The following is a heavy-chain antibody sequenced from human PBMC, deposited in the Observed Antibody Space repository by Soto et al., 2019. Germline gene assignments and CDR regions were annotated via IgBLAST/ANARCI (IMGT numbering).Heavy chain of an antibody. CDR1: GFTFSSYS. V-gene: IGHV3-21*01. J-gene: IGHJ3*02. D-gene: IGHD6-13*01. Sequence: GGPLRLCCAASGFTFSSYSMNWVRQAPGKGLEWVSSISSSSSYIYYADSVKGRFTISRDNAKNSLYLQMNSLRAEDTAVYYCARSPYSSSWYGNDAFDIWGQGTMVTVSS. CDR2: ISSSSSYI. CDR3: ARSPYSSSWYGNDAFDI.